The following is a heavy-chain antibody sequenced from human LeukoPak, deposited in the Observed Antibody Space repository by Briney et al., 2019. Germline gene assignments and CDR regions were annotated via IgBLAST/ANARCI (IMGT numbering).Heavy chain of an antibody. CDR1: GGSISSSSYY. CDR2: IYYSGST. V-gene: IGHV4-39*01. Sequence: PSETLSLTCTVSGGSISSSSYYWGWIRQPPGKGLEWIGSIYYSGSTYYNPSLKSRVTISVDTSKNQFSLKLSSVTAADTAVYYCARRRSLSWFDYWGQGTLVTVSS. D-gene: IGHD6-13*01. J-gene: IGHJ4*02. CDR3: ARRRSLSWFDY.